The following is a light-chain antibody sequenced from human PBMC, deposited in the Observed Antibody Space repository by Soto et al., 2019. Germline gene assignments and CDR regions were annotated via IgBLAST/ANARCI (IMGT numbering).Light chain of an antibody. CDR2: QTS. V-gene: IGKV3-20*01. CDR1: QYINTR. J-gene: IGKJ1*01. CDR3: QQYGILPRT. Sequence: EIVLTQSPATLSSFPSDRVTLSCRASQYINTRLAWYQHRPGQAPRLLIYQTSIRAAGIPARFSGGGSGTDFTLTIIRLEPEDFAVYYCQQYGILPRTFGQGT.